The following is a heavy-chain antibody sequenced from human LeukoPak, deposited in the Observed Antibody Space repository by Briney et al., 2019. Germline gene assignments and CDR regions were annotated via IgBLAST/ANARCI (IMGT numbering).Heavy chain of an antibody. CDR1: GYRFTSYW. D-gene: IGHD3-10*01. CDR2: IYPGDSQT. Sequence: GEALQISSKGSGYRFTSYWIGWGRRMPGKGLEWMGIIYPGDSQTRYSPSFQGQVTISADKSISTAYLQWSSLKASDTAMYYCARRRSYASGWDIWGQGTMVTVSS. J-gene: IGHJ3*02. V-gene: IGHV5-51*01. CDR3: ARRRSYASGWDI.